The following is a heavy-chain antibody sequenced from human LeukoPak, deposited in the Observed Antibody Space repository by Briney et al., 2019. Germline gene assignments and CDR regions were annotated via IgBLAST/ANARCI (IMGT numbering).Heavy chain of an antibody. Sequence: PSETLSLTCTVSGGSISSGSYYWSWIRQPAGKGLEWIGRIYTSGSTNYNPSLKSRVTISVDTSKNQFSLKLSSVTAADTAVYYCARDKVRYFDWFHLGYYMDVWGKGTTVTVSS. V-gene: IGHV4-61*02. D-gene: IGHD3-9*01. CDR1: GGSISSGSYY. CDR3: ARDKVRYFDWFHLGYYMDV. CDR2: IYTSGST. J-gene: IGHJ6*03.